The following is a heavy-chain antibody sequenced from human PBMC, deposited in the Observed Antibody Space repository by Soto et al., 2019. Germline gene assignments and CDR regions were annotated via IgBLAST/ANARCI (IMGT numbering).Heavy chain of an antibody. CDR3: ARHCRGGYNWFDP. J-gene: IGHJ5*02. V-gene: IGHV4-59*08. D-gene: IGHD2-15*01. Sequence: SETLSLTCTVSAGSISSYYWSWIRQPPGKGLEWIGHIYYSGSTNYNPSLKSRVTISVETSKNQFSLKLGSVTAADTAVYFCARHCRGGYNWFDPWGQGTLVTVSS. CDR1: AGSISSYY. CDR2: IYYSGST.